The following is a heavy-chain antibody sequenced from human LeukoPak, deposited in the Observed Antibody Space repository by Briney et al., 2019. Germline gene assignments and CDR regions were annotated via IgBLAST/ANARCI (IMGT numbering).Heavy chain of an antibody. CDR3: ARDSGTTGEVKFDP. J-gene: IGHJ5*02. V-gene: IGHV1-18*01. CDR2: ISAYNGNT. D-gene: IGHD3-10*01. CDR1: GYTFTSYG. Sequence: ASVKVSCKASGYTFTSYGISWVRQAPGQGLEWMGWISAYNGNTNYAQKLQGRVTMTIDTSTSTAYMELRSLRSDDTAVYYCARDSGTTGEVKFDPWGQGTLVTVSS.